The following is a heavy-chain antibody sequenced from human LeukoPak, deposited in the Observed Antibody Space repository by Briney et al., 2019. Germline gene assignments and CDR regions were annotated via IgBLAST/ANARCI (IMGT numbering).Heavy chain of an antibody. CDR2: IKQDESEK. Sequence: GGSLRLSCVASGLTFSSYWMSWVRQAPGKGLEWVANIKQDESEKWYVDSVKGRFTISRDNAEKSLYLQINSLRAEDTAVYYCARGNDYGDYVGIYFDSWGQGTLVTVSS. CDR1: GLTFSSYW. CDR3: ARGNDYGDYVGIYFDS. J-gene: IGHJ4*02. D-gene: IGHD4-17*01. V-gene: IGHV3-7*03.